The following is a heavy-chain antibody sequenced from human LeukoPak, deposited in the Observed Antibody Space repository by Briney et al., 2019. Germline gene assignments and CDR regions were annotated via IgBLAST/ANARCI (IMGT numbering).Heavy chain of an antibody. CDR3: ASNNWPYVNWFDP. Sequence: ASVKVSCKASGYTFTSYDINLVRQATGQGLEWMGWINPNSGNTGYAQKFQGRVTMTRNTSISTAYMELNSLKSEDMAVYYCASNNWPYVNWFDPWGQGTLVIVSS. J-gene: IGHJ5*02. CDR2: INPNSGNT. V-gene: IGHV1-8*01. CDR1: GYTFTSYD. D-gene: IGHD1-20*01.